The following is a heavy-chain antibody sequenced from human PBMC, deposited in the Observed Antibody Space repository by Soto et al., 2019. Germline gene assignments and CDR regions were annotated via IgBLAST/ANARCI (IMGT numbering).Heavy chain of an antibody. Sequence: GGSLRLSCAASGFTLSPYWMNWVRQAPGKGLEWVTNIKQDGSEKYYVDSVKGRFFISRDNAKNSLYLQINSLRAEDTAVYYCARDADASGWYHYGMDVWGQGTMVTVSS. CDR2: IKQDGSEK. D-gene: IGHD6-19*01. J-gene: IGHJ6*02. CDR3: ARDADASGWYHYGMDV. CDR1: GFTLSPYW. V-gene: IGHV3-7*01.